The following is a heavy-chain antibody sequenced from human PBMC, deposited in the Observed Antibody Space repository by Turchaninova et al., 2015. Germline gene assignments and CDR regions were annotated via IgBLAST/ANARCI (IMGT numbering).Heavy chain of an antibody. V-gene: IGHV3-7*01. CDR2: IKQDGSEK. CDR3: ARDLEAVVAASDC. Sequence: VQLVESGGGVVLPGGCLTVSCAAAGFAWGGYGMSWVRQAPGKGLEWVANIKQDGSEKYYVGSGKGRFTISRDNAKNSLYLQMNSLRAEDTAVYYCARDLEAVVAASDCWGQGTLVTVSS. CDR1: GFAWGGYG. D-gene: IGHD2-15*01. J-gene: IGHJ4*02.